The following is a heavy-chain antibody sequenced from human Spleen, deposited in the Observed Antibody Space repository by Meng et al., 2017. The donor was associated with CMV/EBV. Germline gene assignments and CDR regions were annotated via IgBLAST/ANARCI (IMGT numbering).Heavy chain of an antibody. V-gene: IGHV1-2*02. J-gene: IGHJ5*02. Sequence: WVRQAPGQGLEWMGWINPNSGGTNSAQKFQGRVTMTRDTSISTAYMELSRLTSDDTAVYYCAREGEGKTLLWFGESPRAWFDPWGQGTLVTVSS. CDR3: AREGEGKTLLWFGESPRAWFDP. D-gene: IGHD3-10*01. CDR2: INPNSGGT.